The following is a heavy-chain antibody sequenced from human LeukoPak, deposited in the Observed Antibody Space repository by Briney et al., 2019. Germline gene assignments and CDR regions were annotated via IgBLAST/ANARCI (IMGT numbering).Heavy chain of an antibody. CDR1: GGSFSGYY. Sequence: SETLSLTCAVYGGSFSGYYWSWIRQPPGKGLDWIGEINHSGSTNYNPSLKSRGTISVDTSKNQFSLKLRSVTAADTAVYYCARGRFYDSSGYYWDVDNWFDPWGQGTLVTVSS. CDR2: INHSGST. D-gene: IGHD3-22*01. V-gene: IGHV4-34*01. CDR3: ARGRFYDSSGYYWDVDNWFDP. J-gene: IGHJ5*02.